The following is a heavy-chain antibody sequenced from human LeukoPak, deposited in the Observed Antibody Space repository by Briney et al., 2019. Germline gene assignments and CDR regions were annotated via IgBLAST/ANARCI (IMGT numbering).Heavy chain of an antibody. CDR3: ARGAIFGVVIIPHYYMDV. Sequence: GASVKVSCKASGYTFTSYGISWVRQAPGQGLEWMGWISAYNGNTNYAQKLQGRVTMTTDTSTSTAYMELRSLRSDDTAVYYCARGAIFGVVIIPHYYMDVWGKGTTVTVSS. V-gene: IGHV1-18*01. D-gene: IGHD3-3*01. CDR1: GYTFTSYG. CDR2: ISAYNGNT. J-gene: IGHJ6*03.